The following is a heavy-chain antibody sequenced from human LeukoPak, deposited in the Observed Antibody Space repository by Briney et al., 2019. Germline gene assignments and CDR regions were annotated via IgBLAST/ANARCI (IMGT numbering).Heavy chain of an antibody. CDR3: ARDRGVTYYYGSGSSNPDY. CDR1: GYTFTNYY. Sequence: ASVKVSCKASGYTFTNYYMHWVRQAPGQGLEWMGIINPSGGSTSYAQKFQGRVTMTRDTSTSTVYMELSSLRSEDTAVYYCARDRGVTYYYGSGSSNPDYWGQGTLVTVSS. V-gene: IGHV1-46*01. CDR2: INPSGGST. J-gene: IGHJ4*02. D-gene: IGHD3-10*01.